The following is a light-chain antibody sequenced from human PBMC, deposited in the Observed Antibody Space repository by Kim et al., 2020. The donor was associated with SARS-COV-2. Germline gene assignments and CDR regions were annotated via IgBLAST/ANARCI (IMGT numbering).Light chain of an antibody. CDR1: QSISSW. Sequence: DIQMTQSPSTLSASVGDRVTITCRASQSISSWLAWYQQKPGKAPKLLIYKASSLESGVPSRFSGSGSGTEFTLTISSLQPVDFATYYCQQSRTFGQGTKVDIK. V-gene: IGKV1-5*03. J-gene: IGKJ1*01. CDR3: QQSRT. CDR2: KAS.